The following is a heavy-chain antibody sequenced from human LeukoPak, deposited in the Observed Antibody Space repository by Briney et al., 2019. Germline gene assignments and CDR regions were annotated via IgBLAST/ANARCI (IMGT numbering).Heavy chain of an antibody. V-gene: IGHV4-39*02. J-gene: IGHJ4*02. CDR2: IYYSGST. D-gene: IGHD6-19*01. Sequence: SETLSLTCTVSGGSISSSSYYWGWIRQPPGKGLEWIGSIYYSGSTYYNPSLKSRVTISVDTSKNQFSLKLSSVTAADTAVYYCARDPPQYSSGWYARPGTGFFDYWGQGTLVTVSS. CDR3: ARDPPQYSSGWYARPGTGFFDY. CDR1: GGSISSSSYY.